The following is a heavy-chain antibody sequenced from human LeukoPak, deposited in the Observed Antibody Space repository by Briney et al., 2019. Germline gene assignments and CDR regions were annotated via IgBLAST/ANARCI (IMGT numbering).Heavy chain of an antibody. V-gene: IGHV3-21*01. CDR3: ARGKSDYSSSPSNFDY. D-gene: IGHD6-6*01. J-gene: IGHJ4*02. Sequence: PGGSLRLSCAASGFTFSSNSISWVRQAPGKGLEWVSSISSSSSYIYYADSVKGRFTISRDNPKNSLYLQVNSLRAEDTAVYYCARGKSDYSSSPSNFDYWGQGTLVTVSS. CDR1: GFTFSSNS. CDR2: ISSSSSYI.